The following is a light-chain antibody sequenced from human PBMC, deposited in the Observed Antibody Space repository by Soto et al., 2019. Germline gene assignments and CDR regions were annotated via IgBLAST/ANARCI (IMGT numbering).Light chain of an antibody. V-gene: IGKV1-5*03. CDR2: KAS. CDR1: QSISSW. CDR3: QHYKSYPWT. Sequence: DIQMTQSPSNLSASVGDRVTITFRASQSISSWLAWYQQKPGKAPKLLIYKASSLESGVPSRFSGSGSGTEFTLTISSLQPDDFAIYYCQHYKSYPWTFGQGTKVDIK. J-gene: IGKJ1*01.